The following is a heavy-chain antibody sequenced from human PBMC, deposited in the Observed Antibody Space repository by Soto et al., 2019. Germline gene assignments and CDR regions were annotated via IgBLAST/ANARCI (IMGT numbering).Heavy chain of an antibody. D-gene: IGHD4-17*01. Sequence: GGSLRLSCAASGFTFSNAWMSWVRQAPGKGLEWVGRIKSKTDGGTTDYAAPVKGRFTISRDDSKNTLYLQMNSLKTEDTAVYYCTTVPTAHYYYGMDVWGQGTTVTVSS. CDR2: IKSKTDGGTT. V-gene: IGHV3-15*01. CDR1: GFTFSNAW. CDR3: TTVPTAHYYYGMDV. J-gene: IGHJ6*02.